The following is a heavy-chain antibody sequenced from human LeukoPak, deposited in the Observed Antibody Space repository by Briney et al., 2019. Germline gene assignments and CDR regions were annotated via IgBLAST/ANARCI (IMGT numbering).Heavy chain of an antibody. D-gene: IGHD1-26*01. V-gene: IGHV5-51*01. Sequence: GESLKISCKGSGYSFTTYWIGWVRQMPGKGLEWMGIIYPGDSDIRYSPSFQGQVTISADKSISTAYLQWSSLKASDTAMYYCARTQVAATTHAPCYFDFWGQGTLVTVSS. CDR2: IYPGDSDI. J-gene: IGHJ4*02. CDR1: GYSFTTYW. CDR3: ARTQVAATTHAPCYFDF.